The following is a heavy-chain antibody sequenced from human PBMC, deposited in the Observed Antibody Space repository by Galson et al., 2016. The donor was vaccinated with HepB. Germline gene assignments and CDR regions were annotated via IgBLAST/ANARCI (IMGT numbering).Heavy chain of an antibody. CDR2: IWYDGTNK. CDR1: GFRFSSYG. D-gene: IGHD3-16*01. V-gene: IGHV3-33*01. Sequence: SLRLSCAVSGFRFSSYGMHWVRQAPGKGLEWVAVIWYDGTNKNYADSVRGRFTISRDNSKNTLFLQMNSLRAEDTAVYYCARGGFRGVMQYFSHYHGMDVWGQGTTVTVSS. CDR3: ARGGFRGVMQYFSHYHGMDV. J-gene: IGHJ6*02.